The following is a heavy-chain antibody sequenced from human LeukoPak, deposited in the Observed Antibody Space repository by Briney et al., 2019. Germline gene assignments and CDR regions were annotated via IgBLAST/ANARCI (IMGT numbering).Heavy chain of an antibody. CDR2: IKQDGSEK. D-gene: IGHD6-6*01. Sequence: GGSLRLSCAASGFTFSSYWMSWVRQAPGKGLEWVANIKQDGSEKYYVDSVKGRFTISRDNSKNTLYLQMNSLRAEDTAVYYCARDPSIAARPLMTFDIWGQGTMVTVSS. CDR1: GFTFSSYW. V-gene: IGHV3-7*01. J-gene: IGHJ3*02. CDR3: ARDPSIAARPLMTFDI.